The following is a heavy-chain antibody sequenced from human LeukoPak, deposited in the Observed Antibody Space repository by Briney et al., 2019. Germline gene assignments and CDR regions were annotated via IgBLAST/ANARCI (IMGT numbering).Heavy chain of an antibody. J-gene: IGHJ4*02. V-gene: IGHV1-18*01. D-gene: IGHD6-19*01. CDR3: AXXXXIAVAGPAFFDY. CDR1: GYTFTSYG. Sequence: GASVKVSCKASGYTFTSYGISWVRQAPGQGLEWMGWISAYNGNTNYAQKLQGRVTMTTDTSTSTAYMELRSLRSDDTAVYYCAXXXXIAVAGPAFFDYWGQGTLVTVSS. CDR2: ISAYNGNT.